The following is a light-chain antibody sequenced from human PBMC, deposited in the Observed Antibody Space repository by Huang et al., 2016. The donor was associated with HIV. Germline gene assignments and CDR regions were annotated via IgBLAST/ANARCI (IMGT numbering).Light chain of an antibody. CDR1: QSVSRN. V-gene: IGKV3-15*01. CDR2: GSS. J-gene: IGKJ3*01. CDR3: QQYNIWPPEVT. Sequence: DIVMTQSPATLSVSPGERATLSCRASQSVSRNLAWYQQKPGQAPRLLIYGSSTRATGVPARFRGSGSGTDFTLTISSLQSEDFAVYYCQQYNIWPPEVTFGPGTKVDVK.